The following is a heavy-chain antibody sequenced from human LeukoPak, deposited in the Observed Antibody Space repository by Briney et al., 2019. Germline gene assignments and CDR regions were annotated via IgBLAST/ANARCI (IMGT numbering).Heavy chain of an antibody. CDR3: ARDPGQYGSGARGGFDI. J-gene: IGHJ3*02. CDR2: IYYSGST. CDR1: GFIFSDY. V-gene: IGHV4-59*12. Sequence: GSLRLSCEASGFIFSDYWMTWIRQPPGKGLEWIGYIYYSGSTNYNPSLKSRVTISVDTSKNQFSLKLRSVTAADTAMYYCARDPGQYGSGARGGFDIWGQGTMVTVSS. D-gene: IGHD3-10*01.